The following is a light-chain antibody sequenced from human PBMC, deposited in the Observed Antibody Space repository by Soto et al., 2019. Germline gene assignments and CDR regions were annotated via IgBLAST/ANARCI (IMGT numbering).Light chain of an antibody. CDR3: HQYNHWPPLYS. Sequence: EVVLTQSPVTLSMSPGERATLSCRASQSVSNNLAWYQQKPGQAPRLLIYGDSTRATGVPARFSGSGSGTEFTLTVAGLQSEDIAIYYCHQYNHWPPLYSFGQGTRLEIK. J-gene: IGKJ2*01. CDR2: GDS. CDR1: QSVSNN. V-gene: IGKV3-15*01.